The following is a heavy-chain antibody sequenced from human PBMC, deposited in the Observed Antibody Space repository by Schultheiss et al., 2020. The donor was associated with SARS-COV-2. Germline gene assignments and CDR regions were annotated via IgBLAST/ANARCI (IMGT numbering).Heavy chain of an antibody. CDR3: AKSKGSSGLFDY. CDR2: IYYSGST. Sequence: GSLRLSCTVSGGSISSYYWSWIRQPPGKGLEWIGYIYYSGSTNYNPSLKSRVTISVDTSKNQFSLKLSSVTAADTAVYYCAKSKGSSGLFDYWGQGTLVTVSS. D-gene: IGHD6-13*01. J-gene: IGHJ4*02. CDR1: GGSISSYY. V-gene: IGHV4-59*08.